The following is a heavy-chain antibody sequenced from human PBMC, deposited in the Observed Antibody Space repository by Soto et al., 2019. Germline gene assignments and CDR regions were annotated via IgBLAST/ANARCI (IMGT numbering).Heavy chain of an antibody. J-gene: IGHJ4*02. Sequence: GGSLRLSCAASGFTFSSYGMHWVRQAPGKGLEWVAVISYDGSNKYYADSVKGRFTISRDNSKNTLYLQMNSLRAEDTAVYYCANLMVAFDYWGQGTLVTVSS. CDR2: ISYDGSNK. CDR3: ANLMVAFDY. D-gene: IGHD3-10*01. CDR1: GFTFSSYG. V-gene: IGHV3-30*18.